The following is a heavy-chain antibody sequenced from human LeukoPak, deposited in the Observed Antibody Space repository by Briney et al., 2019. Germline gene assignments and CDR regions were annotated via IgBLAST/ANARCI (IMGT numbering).Heavy chain of an antibody. V-gene: IGHV4-39*07. Sequence: KPSETLSLTCTVSGGSVSNGSYYWGWIRQPPGKGLEWIGEINHSGSTNYNPSLKSRVTISVDTSKNQFSLKLTSVTAADTAFYYCVPGYGTSLDYWGQGTLVTISS. CDR2: INHSGST. D-gene: IGHD6-13*01. CDR3: VPGYGTSLDY. CDR1: GGSVSNGSYY. J-gene: IGHJ4*02.